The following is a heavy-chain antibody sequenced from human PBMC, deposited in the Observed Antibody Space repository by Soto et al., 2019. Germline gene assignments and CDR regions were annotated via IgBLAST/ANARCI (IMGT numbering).Heavy chain of an antibody. V-gene: IGHV1-2*02. J-gene: IGHJ4*02. CDR2: INPNTGGT. Sequence: ASVKVSCKASGYTFTDYYMHWVRQAPGQGLEWMGWINPNTGGTNYAQKFQGRVTITRDTYISAAYMELSRLRSDDTAVYFCARNPYSSGWYDLGPVEATFDYWGQGTLVTVSS. CDR1: GYTFTDYY. D-gene: IGHD6-19*01. CDR3: ARNPYSSGWYDLGPVEATFDY.